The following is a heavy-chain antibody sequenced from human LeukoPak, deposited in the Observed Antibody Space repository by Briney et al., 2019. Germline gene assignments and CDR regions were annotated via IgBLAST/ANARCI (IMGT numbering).Heavy chain of an antibody. D-gene: IGHD3-22*01. V-gene: IGHV4-34*01. CDR1: GGSFSGYY. Sequence: SETLSLTCAVYGGSFSGYYWSWIRQPPGKGLEWIGEINHSGSTNYNPSLKTRVTISVDTSKNQFSLKLSSVTAADTAVYYCAIMYYYDSSGSPFDYWGQGTLVTVSS. CDR3: AIMYYYDSSGSPFDY. J-gene: IGHJ4*02. CDR2: INHSGST.